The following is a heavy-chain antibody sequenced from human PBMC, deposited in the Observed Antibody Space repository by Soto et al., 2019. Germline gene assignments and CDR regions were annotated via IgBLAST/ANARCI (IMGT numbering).Heavy chain of an antibody. V-gene: IGHV4-4*02. CDR1: GGSISSSHW. CDR2: LSHIGTF. J-gene: IGHJ3*01. D-gene: IGHD1-20*01. CDR3: ARVVLSITRGAFDA. Sequence: QVQLQESGPGLVKPSGTLSLTCAVSGGSISSSHWWTWVRQSPGQGLEYIGELSHIGTFNSNPSHKSRVTLSVDRSKNLFSLTLTSVTAADPAVYYCARVVLSITRGAFDAWGKGTPVIVSS.